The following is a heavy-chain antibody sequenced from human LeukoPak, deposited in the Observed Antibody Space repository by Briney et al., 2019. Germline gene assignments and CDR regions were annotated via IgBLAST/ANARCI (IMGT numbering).Heavy chain of an antibody. D-gene: IGHD2-2*01. CDR3: ARAARYCSSTSCYFVY. J-gene: IGHJ4*02. V-gene: IGHV3-33*01. CDR1: GFTFSNYA. Sequence: GGSLRLSCAASGFTFSNYAMHWVRQAPGKGLEWVAVIWYDGSNKFYADSAKGRFTVSRDNSKNTLYLQMNSLRAEDTAVYYCARAARYCSSTSCYFVYWGQGTLVTVSS. CDR2: IWYDGSNK.